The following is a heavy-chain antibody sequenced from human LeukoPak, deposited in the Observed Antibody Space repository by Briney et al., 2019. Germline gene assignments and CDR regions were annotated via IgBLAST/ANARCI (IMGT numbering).Heavy chain of an antibody. J-gene: IGHJ4*02. Sequence: PSQTLSLTCTVSGGAITSGGYSWNWIRQPPGKGLEWIGCIYDRGPTYYNPSLKSRITISVDRPKNQFFLNLTSVTAADTAVYYCARSRQGSGLLNYWGQGNLVAVSS. D-gene: IGHD3-10*01. CDR2: IYDRGPT. CDR1: GGAITSGGYS. V-gene: IGHV4-30-2*01. CDR3: ARSRQGSGLLNY.